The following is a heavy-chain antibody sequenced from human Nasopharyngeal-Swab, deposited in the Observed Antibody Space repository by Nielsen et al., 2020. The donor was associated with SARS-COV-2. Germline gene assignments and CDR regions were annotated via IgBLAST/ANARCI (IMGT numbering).Heavy chain of an antibody. V-gene: IGHV3-7*01. CDR3: ARVGGRTSPMGY. CDR2: IKQDGSEK. Sequence: WIRQPPGKGLEWVANIKQDGSEKNYVDSVKGRFTISRDNAKNSLFLQMNSLRDEDTAFYYCARVGGRTSPMGYWGQGTLVTVS. D-gene: IGHD3-10*01. J-gene: IGHJ4*02.